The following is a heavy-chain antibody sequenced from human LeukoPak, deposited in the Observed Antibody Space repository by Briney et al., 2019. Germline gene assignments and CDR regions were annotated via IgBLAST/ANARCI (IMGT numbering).Heavy chain of an antibody. CDR1: GFPFSSYW. CDR3: TRVGYIDEGIDY. D-gene: IGHD5-24*01. V-gene: IGHV3-7*04. J-gene: IGHJ4*02. CDR2: IKQDGSKK. Sequence: GGSLRLSCVASGFPFSSYWMTWVRQAPGKGLEWVANIKQDGSKKSYVDSVKGRFTISRDKAKNSLYLRMNSLRAEDTAIYYCTRVGYIDEGIDYWGQGTLVTVSS.